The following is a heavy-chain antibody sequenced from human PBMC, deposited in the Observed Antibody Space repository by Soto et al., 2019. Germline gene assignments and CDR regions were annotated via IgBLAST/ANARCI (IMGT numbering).Heavy chain of an antibody. V-gene: IGHV3-74*01. Sequence: EVQLVESGGGLVQPGGSLRLSCAASGFPFSSSWMHWVRQAPGKGLVCVSHITSDGSTTTYADSVKGRFTISRDNAKNTLYLQMNSLRADDTGVYYCARLTDYWGQGTLVTVSS. J-gene: IGHJ4*02. CDR1: GFPFSSSW. CDR3: ARLTDY. CDR2: ITSDGSTT.